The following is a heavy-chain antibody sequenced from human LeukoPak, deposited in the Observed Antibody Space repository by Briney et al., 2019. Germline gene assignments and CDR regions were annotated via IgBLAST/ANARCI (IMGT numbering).Heavy chain of an antibody. D-gene: IGHD3-10*01. Sequence: PSETLSLTCGAYGESFSGFYWSWIRQPPGKGLEWIGEINHSGSTNYNPSLKSRLTTSVDTSKNQFSLKLSSVTAADTAVYYCARHRPTYYYTSWWGFDPWGQGTLVTVSS. CDR3: ARHRPTYYYTSWWGFDP. CDR2: INHSGST. J-gene: IGHJ5*02. V-gene: IGHV4-34*01. CDR1: GESFSGFY.